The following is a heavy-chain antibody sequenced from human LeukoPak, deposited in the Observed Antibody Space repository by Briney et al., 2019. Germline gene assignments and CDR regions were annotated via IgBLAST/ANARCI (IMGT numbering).Heavy chain of an antibody. J-gene: IGHJ3*02. CDR3: AKDIYCGGDCYPGAFDI. V-gene: IGHV3-9*01. Sequence: GGSLRLSCAASGFTFDDYAMHWVRQAPGKGLEWVSGISWNSGSIGYADSVKGRFTISRDNAKNSLYLQMSSLRAEDTALYYCAKDIYCGGDCYPGAFDIWGQGTMVTVSS. D-gene: IGHD2-21*02. CDR1: GFTFDDYA. CDR2: ISWNSGSI.